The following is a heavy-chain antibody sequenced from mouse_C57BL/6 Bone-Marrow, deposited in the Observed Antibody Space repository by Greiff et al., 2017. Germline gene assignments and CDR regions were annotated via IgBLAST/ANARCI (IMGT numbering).Heavy chain of an antibody. CDR2: ISDGGSYT. CDR3: ARDGPRWYFDV. CDR1: GFTFSSYA. Sequence: EVQVVESGGGLVKPGGSLKLSCAASGFTFSSYAMSWVRQTPEKRLEWVATISDGGSYTYYPDNVKGRFTISRDNAKNNLYLQMSHLKSEDTAMYYCARDGPRWYFDVWGTGTTGTVAS. V-gene: IGHV5-4*01. J-gene: IGHJ1*03.